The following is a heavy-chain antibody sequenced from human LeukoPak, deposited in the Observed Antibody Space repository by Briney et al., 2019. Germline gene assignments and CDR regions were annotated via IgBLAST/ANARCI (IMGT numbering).Heavy chain of an antibody. J-gene: IGHJ5*02. Sequence: GGSLRLSCAASGFTFSSYEMNWVRQAPGKGLEWVSYISSSGSTKDYADSVKGRFTISRDNAKNSLYLQMNSLRAEDTGVYYCERELERSGFDPWGQGTLVTVSS. D-gene: IGHD6-19*01. CDR3: ERELERSGFDP. CDR1: GFTFSSYE. V-gene: IGHV3-48*03. CDR2: ISSSGSTK.